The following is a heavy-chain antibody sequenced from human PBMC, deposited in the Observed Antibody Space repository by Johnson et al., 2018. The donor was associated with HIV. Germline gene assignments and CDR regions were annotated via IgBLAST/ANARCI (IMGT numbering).Heavy chain of an antibody. CDR2: TKQDGSEN. CDR1: GFTFSDYW. Sequence: VQLVESGGGLVKPGGSLRLSCAASGFTFSDYWMTWVRQPPGKGLEWVANTKQDGSENYYVDSVKGRFSISRDNVKNSLYLQMSNLRPEDTAVYYCAKGRKWNDVGNDALDIWGQGTLVTVSS. V-gene: IGHV3-7*02. J-gene: IGHJ3*02. D-gene: IGHD1-1*01. CDR3: AKGRKWNDVGNDALDI.